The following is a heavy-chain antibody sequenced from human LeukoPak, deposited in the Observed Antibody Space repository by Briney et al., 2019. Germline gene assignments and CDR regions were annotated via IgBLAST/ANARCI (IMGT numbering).Heavy chain of an antibody. D-gene: IGHD3-10*01. V-gene: IGHV3-23*01. Sequence: GGSLRLSCAASGFTFSGYGMSWVRQVPGRGLEWVSAIGGNGGDKHYADSVRGRFTISRDNSKNTMYLEMSSLRAEDTALYYCGKDRGWFGGSLANFDYWGQGTLVTVSS. CDR3: GKDRGWFGGSLANFDY. J-gene: IGHJ4*02. CDR1: GFTFSGYG. CDR2: IGGNGGDK.